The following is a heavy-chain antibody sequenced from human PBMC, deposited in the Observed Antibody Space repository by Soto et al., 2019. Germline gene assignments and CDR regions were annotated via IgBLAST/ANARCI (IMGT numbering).Heavy chain of an antibody. CDR3: AKDLPDMVRGVSYYFDY. CDR2: ISGSGGST. V-gene: IGHV3-23*01. J-gene: IGHJ4*02. Sequence: EVQLLESGGGLVQPGGSLRLSCAASGFTFSSYAMSWVRQAPGKGLEWVSAISGSGGSTYYADSVKGRFTITRDNSKNTLYLQMNSLRAEDTAVYYCAKDLPDMVRGVSYYFDYWGQGTLVTVSS. D-gene: IGHD3-10*01. CDR1: GFTFSSYA.